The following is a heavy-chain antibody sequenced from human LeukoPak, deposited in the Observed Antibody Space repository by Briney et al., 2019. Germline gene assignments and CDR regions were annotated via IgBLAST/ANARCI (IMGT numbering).Heavy chain of an antibody. CDR1: GGSISSYY. CDR2: IYYSGST. D-gene: IGHD5-12*01. V-gene: IGHV4-59*08. J-gene: IGHJ4*02. Sequence: SETLSLTCTVSGGSISSYYWSWIRQPAGKGLEWIGYIYYSGSTNYNPSLKSRVTISVDTSKNQFSLKLSSVTAADTAVYYCARHERGYSGYDWQWLAGGSYFDYWGQGTLVTVSS. CDR3: ARHERGYSGYDWQWLAGGSYFDY.